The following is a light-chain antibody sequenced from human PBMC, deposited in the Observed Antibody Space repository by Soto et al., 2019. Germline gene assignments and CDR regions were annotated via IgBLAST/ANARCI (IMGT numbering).Light chain of an antibody. CDR1: QSVSSN. CDR2: GAS. Sequence: EIVMTQSPATLSVSPGERATLSCRASQSVSSNLAWYQQKPGQAPRLLIYGASTRATGIPARFSGSGSGTDFTLTISSLQSEDFAVYYCQHYSNWPWTFGQGTKVEIK. CDR3: QHYSNWPWT. J-gene: IGKJ1*01. V-gene: IGKV3-15*01.